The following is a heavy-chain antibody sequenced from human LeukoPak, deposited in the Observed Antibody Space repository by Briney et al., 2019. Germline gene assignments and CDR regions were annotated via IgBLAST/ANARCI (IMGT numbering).Heavy chain of an antibody. J-gene: IGHJ4*02. V-gene: IGHV3-7*01. Sequence: GGSLRLSCAASGFTFTSYWMAWVRQAPGKGLEWVSNIKEDGSEAYYADSVRGRFTTSRDNVKNSLFLQMNSLRAEDTAVYYCSNGXYXNSYWGQGTLVTVSS. D-gene: IGHD1-7*01. CDR1: GFTFTSYW. CDR3: SNGXYXNSY. CDR2: IKEDGSEA.